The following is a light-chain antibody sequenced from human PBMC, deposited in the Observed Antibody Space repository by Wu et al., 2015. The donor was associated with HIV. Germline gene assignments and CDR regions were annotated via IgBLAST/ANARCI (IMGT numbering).Light chain of an antibody. V-gene: IGKV1-9*01. CDR3: QQLXSYPIT. J-gene: IGKJ5*01. CDR2: GAS. CDR1: QGISSS. Sequence: IQLTQSPSSLSGSVGDRVTITCRASQGISSSLAWYQQKPGRAPKFLIYGASTLQSGVSSRFSGSGSGTDFTLTISSLQPEDSATYYCQQLXSYPITFGQGTRLEIK.